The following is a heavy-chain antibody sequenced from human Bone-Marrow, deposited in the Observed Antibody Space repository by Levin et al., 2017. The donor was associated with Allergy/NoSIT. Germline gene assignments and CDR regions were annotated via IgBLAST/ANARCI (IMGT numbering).Heavy chain of an antibody. CDR1: GGSISSSNW. D-gene: IGHD2/OR15-2a*01. Sequence: NSSETLSLTCNVSGGSISSSNWWSWVRQTPGKGLEWIGEIYHLGSTNYNPSLKSRVTMSVDKSKNQFSLKLNSVTAADTAVYYCATSFLDSWGQGTLVTVSS. CDR2: IYHLGST. V-gene: IGHV4-4*02. J-gene: IGHJ4*02. CDR3: ATSFLDS.